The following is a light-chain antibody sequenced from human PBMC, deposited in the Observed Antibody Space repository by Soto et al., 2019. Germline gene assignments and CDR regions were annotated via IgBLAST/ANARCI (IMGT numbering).Light chain of an antibody. V-gene: IGKV1-5*03. Sequence: DIQMTQSPSTLSASVGDRVTITCRASQSVSTLLAWYQQSPGKAPKLLIHKASTLENGVQSAFSGSGSGTDFTLTISSLQPDDFAPYYGRQYHIYPVTFGGGTKVEIK. CDR1: QSVSTL. CDR3: RQYHIYPVT. CDR2: KAS. J-gene: IGKJ4*01.